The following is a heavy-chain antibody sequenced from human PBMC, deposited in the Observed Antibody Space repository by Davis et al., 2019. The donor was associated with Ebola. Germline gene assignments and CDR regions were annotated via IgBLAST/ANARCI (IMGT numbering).Heavy chain of an antibody. CDR3: ASDPFTIFGVGAYDY. D-gene: IGHD3-3*01. J-gene: IGHJ4*02. V-gene: IGHV3-21*01. Sequence: PGGSLRLSCAASGFTFSSYSTNWVRQAPGKGLEWVSSISSSSSYIYYADSVKGRFTISRDNAKNSLYLQMNSLRAEDTAVYYCASDPFTIFGVGAYDYWGQGTLVTVSS. CDR2: ISSSSSYI. CDR1: GFTFSSYS.